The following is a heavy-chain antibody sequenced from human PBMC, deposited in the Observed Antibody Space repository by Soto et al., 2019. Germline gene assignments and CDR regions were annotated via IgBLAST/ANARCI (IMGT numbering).Heavy chain of an antibody. CDR2: ISSSSSYI. Sequence: GGFLRLSCAASGFTFSSYSMNWVRQAPGKGLEWVSSISSSSSYIYYADSVKGRFTISRDNAKNSLYLQMNSLRAEDTAVYYCAREEAVYSGYEFDYWGQGTLVTVSS. CDR1: GFTFSSYS. D-gene: IGHD5-12*01. V-gene: IGHV3-21*01. CDR3: AREEAVYSGYEFDY. J-gene: IGHJ4*02.